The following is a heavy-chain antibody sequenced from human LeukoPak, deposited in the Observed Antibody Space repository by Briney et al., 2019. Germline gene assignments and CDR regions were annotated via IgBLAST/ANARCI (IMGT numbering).Heavy chain of an antibody. J-gene: IGHJ3*02. D-gene: IGHD1-14*01. CDR3: AKGRNEVLAAFDI. V-gene: IGHV3-23*01. CDR1: GFTFSSYA. CDR2: ISGSGGST. Sequence: GRPLRLSCAASGFTFSSYAMSWVRQAPGKGLEWVSAISGSGGSTYYADSVKGRFTISRDNSKNTLYLQMNSLRAEDTAVYYCAKGRNEVLAAFDIWGQGTMVTVSS.